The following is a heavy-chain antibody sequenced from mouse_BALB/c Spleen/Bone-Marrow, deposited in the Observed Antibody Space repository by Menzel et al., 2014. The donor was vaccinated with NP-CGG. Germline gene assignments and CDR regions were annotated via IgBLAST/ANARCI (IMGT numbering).Heavy chain of an antibody. CDR1: GYTFTSYV. J-gene: IGHJ2*01. CDR3: ARTGNYYGSSFDY. D-gene: IGHD1-1*01. V-gene: IGHV1-14*01. CDR2: INPFNDGT. Sequence: EVQLQQSGPELVKPGTSVKMSCKASGYTFTSYVIHWVKQKPGQGLEWIGYINPFNDGTKYNEKFKDKATPTSDKSSNTAYMELSSLTSEDSAVYYCARTGNYYGSSFDYWGQGTTLTVSS.